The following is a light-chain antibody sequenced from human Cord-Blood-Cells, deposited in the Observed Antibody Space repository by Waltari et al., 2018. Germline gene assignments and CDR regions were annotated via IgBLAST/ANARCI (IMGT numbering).Light chain of an antibody. Sequence: QSALTQPAPVSGSPGQSITISCTGTSSDVGGYNYVSWYQQHPGKAPKLMIYEVSNRPSGVSNRVSGSKSGNTASLTISGLQAEDEADYYCSSYTSSSFYVFGTGTKVTVL. CDR2: EVS. J-gene: IGLJ1*01. CDR3: SSYTSSSFYV. CDR1: SSDVGGYNY. V-gene: IGLV2-14*01.